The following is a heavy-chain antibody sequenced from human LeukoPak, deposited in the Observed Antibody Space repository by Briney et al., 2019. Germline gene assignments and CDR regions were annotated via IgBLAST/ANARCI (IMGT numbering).Heavy chain of an antibody. Sequence: PSETLSLTCTVSGGSISSSSYYWGWIRPPPGKGLEWIGSIYYSGSTYYNPSLKSRVTISVDTSKNQFSLKLSSVTAADTAVYYCARVGSGCSSTSCYSAYYYYYVDVWGKGTTVTVSS. CDR1: GGSISSSSYY. D-gene: IGHD2-2*02. CDR3: ARVGSGCSSTSCYSAYYYYYVDV. CDR2: IYYSGST. V-gene: IGHV4-39*01. J-gene: IGHJ6*03.